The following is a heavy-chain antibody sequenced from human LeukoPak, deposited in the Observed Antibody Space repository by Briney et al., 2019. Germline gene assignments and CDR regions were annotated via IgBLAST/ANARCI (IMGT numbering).Heavy chain of an antibody. CDR2: INPNSGGT. CDR3: ARGQDYDFWSGYHPGRLDY. V-gene: IGHV1-2*02. D-gene: IGHD3-3*01. CDR1: GYTFTGYY. J-gene: IGHJ4*02. Sequence: GASVKVSCKASGYTFTGYYMHWVRQAPGQGLEWMGWINPNSGGTNYAQKFQGRVTMTRDTSISTAYMELSRLRSDDTAVYYCARGQDYDFWSGYHPGRLDYWGQGTLVTVSS.